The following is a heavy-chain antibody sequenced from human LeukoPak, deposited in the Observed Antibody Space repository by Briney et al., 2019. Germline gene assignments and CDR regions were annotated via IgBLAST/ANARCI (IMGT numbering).Heavy chain of an antibody. CDR2: ISGSGGST. CDR1: GFTFSSYA. V-gene: IGHV3-23*01. D-gene: IGHD3-22*01. Sequence: GGSLLLSCAASGFTFSSYAMSWVRQAPGKGLEWVSAISGSGGSTYYADSVKGRFTISRDNSKNTLYLQMNSLRAEDTAVYYCAKDRHGYYDSSGFWFDPWGQGTLVTVSS. CDR3: AKDRHGYYDSSGFWFDP. J-gene: IGHJ5*02.